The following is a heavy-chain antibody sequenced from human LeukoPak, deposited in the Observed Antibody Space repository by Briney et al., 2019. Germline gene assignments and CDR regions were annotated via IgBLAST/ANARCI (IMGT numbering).Heavy chain of an antibody. CDR2: IKSKTDGGTT. Sequence: GGSLRLSCAASGFTFSNAWMSWVRQAPGKGLEWVGRIKSKTDGGTTDYAAPVKGRFTISRDDSKNTLYLQMNSLKTEDTAVYYCTGPGEYSSSSVIDYWGQGTLVTVSS. CDR1: GFTFSNAW. D-gene: IGHD6-6*01. V-gene: IGHV3-15*01. J-gene: IGHJ4*02. CDR3: TGPGEYSSSSVIDY.